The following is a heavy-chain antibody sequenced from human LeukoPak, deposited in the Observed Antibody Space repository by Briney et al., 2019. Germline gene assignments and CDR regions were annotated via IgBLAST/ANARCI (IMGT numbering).Heavy chain of an antibody. CDR2: IGDSGGRT. J-gene: IGHJ4*02. V-gene: IGHV3-23*01. D-gene: IGHD2-15*01. Sequence: PGGSLRLSCAVSGITLSNYGMGWVRQAPGKGLEWVAGIGDSGGRTNYADSVKGRFTSSRDNPSNTLYLQMNSLRAEDTAVYFCAKRGVVIRVILVGFHKAAYYFDSWGQGALVTVSS. CDR1: GITLSNYG. CDR3: AKRGVVIRVILVGFHKAAYYFDS.